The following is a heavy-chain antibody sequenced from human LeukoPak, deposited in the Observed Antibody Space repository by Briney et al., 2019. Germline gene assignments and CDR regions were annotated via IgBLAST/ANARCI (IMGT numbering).Heavy chain of an antibody. V-gene: IGHV3-7*01. CDR3: ARALQGAPWAFDI. CDR2: MNQDGSER. CDR1: GFTFSGFC. J-gene: IGHJ3*02. Sequence: GGSLRLSCVASGFTFSGFCMTWVRRAPGKGLEWVANMNQDGSERFYVDSVKGRFTISRDNSKNSLYLQMNSLRAEDTAVYYCARALQGAPWAFDIWGQGTMVTVSS.